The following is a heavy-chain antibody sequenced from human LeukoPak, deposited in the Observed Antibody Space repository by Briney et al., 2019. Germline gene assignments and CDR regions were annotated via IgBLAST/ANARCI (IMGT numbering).Heavy chain of an antibody. D-gene: IGHD2-2*01. Sequence: PGGSLRLSCAASGFTFSSYAMSWVRQAPGKGLEWVSAISGSGGSTYYADSVKGRFTISRDNSKNTLYLQMNSLRAEDTAVYYCAKLHSSLVCSTSCYWPDYWGQGTLVTVSS. CDR1: GFTFSSYA. J-gene: IGHJ4*02. CDR3: AKLHSSLVCSTSCYWPDY. CDR2: ISGSGGST. V-gene: IGHV3-23*01.